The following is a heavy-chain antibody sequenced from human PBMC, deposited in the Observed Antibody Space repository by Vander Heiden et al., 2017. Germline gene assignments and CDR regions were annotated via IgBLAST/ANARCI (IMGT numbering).Heavy chain of an antibody. CDR2: ISSSSNTI. Sequence: EVRLVESGGGLVQPGGSVRLSCAASGVVFGAYTMNWVRQAPEKGPEWIAYISSSSNTIYYADSVKGRFTISRDNAKKSLFLQMNSLRVEDTAVYYCARDRFPLWGQGTPVTVSS. J-gene: IGHJ4*02. CDR3: ARDRFPL. V-gene: IGHV3-48*01. CDR1: GVVFGAYT. D-gene: IGHD3-3*01.